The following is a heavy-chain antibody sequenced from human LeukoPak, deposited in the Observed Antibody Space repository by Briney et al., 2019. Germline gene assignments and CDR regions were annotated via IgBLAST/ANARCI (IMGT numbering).Heavy chain of an antibody. CDR1: GFTFSSYA. V-gene: IGHV3-23*01. J-gene: IGHJ3*02. D-gene: IGHD3-22*01. Sequence: PGGSLRLSCAASGFTFSSYAMSWVRQAPGKGLEWVSAISGSGGSTYYADSVKGRFTISRDNSKNTLYLQMNSLRAEDTAVYYCARVPDYYYDSTAFDIWGQGTMVTVSS. CDR3: ARVPDYYYDSTAFDI. CDR2: ISGSGGST.